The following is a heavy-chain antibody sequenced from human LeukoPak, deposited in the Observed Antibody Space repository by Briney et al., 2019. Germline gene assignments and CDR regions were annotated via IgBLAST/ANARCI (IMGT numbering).Heavy chain of an antibody. V-gene: IGHV4-39*01. CDR3: ARQMYYYASSGYNDD. Sequence: SETLSLTCTVSVGSITNRTSYWGWIRRPPEKGLGWIGSIYYSGRTCYNPSLKSPVTISTNPSKNQFSLWLGSLTTADPAMYFFARQMYYYASSGYNDDWGQGALVTVSS. CDR1: VGSITNRTSY. D-gene: IGHD3-22*01. J-gene: IGHJ4*02. CDR2: IYYSGRT.